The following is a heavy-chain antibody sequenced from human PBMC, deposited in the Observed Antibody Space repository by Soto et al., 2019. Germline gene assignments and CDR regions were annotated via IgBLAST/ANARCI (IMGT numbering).Heavy chain of an antibody. Sequence: QVQLQESGPGLVKPSETLYLTCTVSGGSVSSGNYYWSWIRQPPGKGLEWIGYIYYSGSTNYNPSLKSRVTISVDTSKNQFSLKLSSVTAADTAMYYCARDHLGPGSSWSHYYYYGMDVWGQGTTVTVSS. CDR2: IYYSGST. CDR1: GGSVSSGNYY. V-gene: IGHV4-61*01. CDR3: ARDHLGPGSSWSHYYYYGMDV. D-gene: IGHD6-13*01. J-gene: IGHJ6*02.